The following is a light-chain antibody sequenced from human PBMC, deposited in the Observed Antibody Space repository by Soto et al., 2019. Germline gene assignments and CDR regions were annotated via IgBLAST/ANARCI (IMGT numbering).Light chain of an antibody. CDR3: QQRSNWPS. CDR2: DAS. J-gene: IGKJ4*01. Sequence: EIVLTQSPATLSLSPGERATLSCRASPSVSSYLAWYQKKPGQAPRLLLYDASNRATGIPARFSGSGSETDFTLTISSLEPEDFAVYYCQQRSNWPSVGGGTKVEIK. V-gene: IGKV3-11*01. CDR1: PSVSSY.